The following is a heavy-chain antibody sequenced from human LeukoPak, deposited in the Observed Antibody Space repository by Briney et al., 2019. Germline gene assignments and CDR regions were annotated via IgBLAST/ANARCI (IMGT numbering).Heavy chain of an antibody. CDR1: GFTFSDYY. Sequence: GGSLRLSCAASGFTFSDYYMSWIRQAPGKGLEWVSYISSSGSTIYYADSVKGRFTISRDNAKNSLYLRMNSLRAEDTAVYYCARSLGCSGGSCYFSLPDYWGQGTLVTVSS. CDR3: ARSLGCSGGSCYFSLPDY. CDR2: ISSSGSTI. D-gene: IGHD2-15*01. V-gene: IGHV3-11*04. J-gene: IGHJ4*02.